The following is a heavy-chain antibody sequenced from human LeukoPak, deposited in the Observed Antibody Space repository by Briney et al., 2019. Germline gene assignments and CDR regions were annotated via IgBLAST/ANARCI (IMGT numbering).Heavy chain of an antibody. CDR1: GFTFISSA. V-gene: IGHV3-23*01. D-gene: IGHD6-19*01. J-gene: IGHJ5*02. CDR3: ARDWGSGWYLGSNWFDP. Sequence: GGSLRLSCAASGFTFISSAMTWVRQAPGKGLEWLSSIIIDDGRTYYSESVKGRVTISRDISKNTLYLQIISLRAEDTAVYYCARDWGSGWYLGSNWFDPWGQGTLVTVSS. CDR2: IIIDDGRT.